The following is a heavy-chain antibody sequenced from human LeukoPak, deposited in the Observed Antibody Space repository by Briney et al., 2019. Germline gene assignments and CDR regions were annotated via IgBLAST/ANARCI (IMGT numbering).Heavy chain of an antibody. J-gene: IGHJ4*02. V-gene: IGHV1-2*02. CDR3: ATHTYGDYPDY. CDR1: GYTFTGYY. CDR2: INPNSGGT. Sequence: ASVKVSCKASGYTFTGYYMHWVRQAPGQGLEWMGWINPNSGGTNYAQKVQGRVTMTRDTSISTAYMELSSLRSDDTAVYYCATHTYGDYPDYWGQGTLVTVSS. D-gene: IGHD4-17*01.